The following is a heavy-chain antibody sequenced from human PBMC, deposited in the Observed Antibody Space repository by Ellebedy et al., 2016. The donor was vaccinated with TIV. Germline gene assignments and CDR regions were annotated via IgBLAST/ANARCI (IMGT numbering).Heavy chain of an antibody. Sequence: GSLRLXCSVSGDSINNYFWTWIRQPPGKGLVWIGNIYSTGSTKYNSSLESRLTMSMDVSRNQFSLTLTSLTAADTAVYYCARSLQGGYWYFDLWGRGTLVTVSS. CDR2: IYSTGST. V-gene: IGHV4-59*01. CDR3: ARSLQGGYWYFDL. CDR1: GDSINNYF. J-gene: IGHJ2*01. D-gene: IGHD3-16*01.